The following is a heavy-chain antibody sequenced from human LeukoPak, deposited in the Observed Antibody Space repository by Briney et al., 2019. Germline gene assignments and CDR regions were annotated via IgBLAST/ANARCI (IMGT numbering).Heavy chain of an antibody. Sequence: GGSLRLSCVAAGFSFSDYAITWVRQAPGKGMEWVSAIRGNSERTYYADSVRGRFTISRDNSKDTSYLQISSLRVEDTAVYYCAREQSGTRGWYTVDYWGQGTLVAVSS. CDR3: AREQSGTRGWYTVDY. CDR1: GFSFSDYA. V-gene: IGHV3-23*01. CDR2: IRGNSERT. J-gene: IGHJ4*02. D-gene: IGHD6-19*01.